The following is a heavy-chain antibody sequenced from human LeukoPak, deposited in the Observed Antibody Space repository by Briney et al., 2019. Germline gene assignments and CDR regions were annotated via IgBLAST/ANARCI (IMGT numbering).Heavy chain of an antibody. CDR1: GFTFSRYW. CDR3: ASYLTSIPSGMDV. D-gene: IGHD2/OR15-2a*01. CDR2: ISTDGSST. V-gene: IGHV3-74*01. Sequence: GGSLRLSCGASGFTFSRYWMHWLRQAPGKGLVWVSRISTDGSSTSYADSVKGRFTISRDNGKNTLYLQMNSLRAEDTAVYYCASYLTSIPSGMDVWGQGTTVTVSS. J-gene: IGHJ6*02.